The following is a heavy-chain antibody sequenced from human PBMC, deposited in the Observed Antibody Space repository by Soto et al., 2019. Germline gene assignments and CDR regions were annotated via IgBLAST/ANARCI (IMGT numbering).Heavy chain of an antibody. D-gene: IGHD3-3*01. V-gene: IGHV4-30-4*01. Sequence: QLRESGPGLVKPSQTLSLTCTVSGTPINSADFYWTWIRQPPGKGLEWIGYIYYSGTTFHNPSLRSRISMSVDTSKNQFSLRLNSVTAADTAVYYCVRGYDFAGFSPYGLDVWGQGTTVTVSS. J-gene: IGHJ6*02. CDR1: GTPINSADFY. CDR2: IYYSGTT. CDR3: VRGYDFAGFSPYGLDV.